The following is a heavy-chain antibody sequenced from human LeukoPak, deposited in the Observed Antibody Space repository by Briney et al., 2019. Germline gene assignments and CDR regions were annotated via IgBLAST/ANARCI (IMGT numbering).Heavy chain of an antibody. Sequence: SETLSLTCAVYGGSFSGYYWSWIRQPPGKGLEWIGEIKHSGSTNYNPSLKSRVTISVDTSKNQFSLKLSSVTAADTAVYYCARGGDYYDSSGYPTLFDYWGQGTLVTVSS. CDR1: GGSFSGYY. CDR2: IKHSGST. V-gene: IGHV4-34*01. CDR3: ARGGDYYDSSGYPTLFDY. J-gene: IGHJ4*02. D-gene: IGHD3-22*01.